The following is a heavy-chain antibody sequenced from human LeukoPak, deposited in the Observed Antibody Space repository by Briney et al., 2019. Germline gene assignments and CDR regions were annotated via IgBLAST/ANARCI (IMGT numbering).Heavy chain of an antibody. V-gene: IGHV1-69*04. CDR3: ARFGLNRGGYYYYGMDV. CDR2: IIPILGIA. CDR1: GGTFSSYA. J-gene: IGHJ6*02. Sequence: SVKVSCKASGGTFSSYAISWVRQAPGQGLEWMGRIIPILGIANYAQKFQGRVTITADKSTSTAYMELSSLRSEDTAVYYCARFGLNRGGYYYYGMDVWGQGTTVTVSS. D-gene: IGHD3-10*01.